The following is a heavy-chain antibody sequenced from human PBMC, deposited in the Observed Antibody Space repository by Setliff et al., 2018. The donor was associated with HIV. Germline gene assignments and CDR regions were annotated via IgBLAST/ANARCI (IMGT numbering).Heavy chain of an antibody. Sequence: GASVKVSCKASGGTFGSYAISWVRQAPGQGLEWMGGIIPIFGTANYAQKFQGRVTITTDESTSTAYMELSSRRSEDTAVYYCARCRGTRYFDWLPMDVWGQGTTVTVSS. D-gene: IGHD3-9*01. J-gene: IGHJ6*02. CDR2: IIPIFGTA. CDR1: GGTFGSYA. CDR3: ARCRGTRYFDWLPMDV. V-gene: IGHV1-69*05.